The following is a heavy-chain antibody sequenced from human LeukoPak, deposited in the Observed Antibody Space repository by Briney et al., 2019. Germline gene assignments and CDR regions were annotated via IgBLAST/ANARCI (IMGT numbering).Heavy chain of an antibody. CDR1: GFTVSSNY. CDR3: ATHYYDSSGYYRIDAFDI. D-gene: IGHD3-22*01. Sequence: GSLRLSCAASGFTVSSNYMSWVRQAPGKGLEWVSVIYSGGSTYYADSVKGRFTISRDNSKNTLYLQMNSLRAEDTAVYYCATHYYDSSGYYRIDAFDIWGQGTMVTVSS. V-gene: IGHV3-53*01. CDR2: IYSGGST. J-gene: IGHJ3*02.